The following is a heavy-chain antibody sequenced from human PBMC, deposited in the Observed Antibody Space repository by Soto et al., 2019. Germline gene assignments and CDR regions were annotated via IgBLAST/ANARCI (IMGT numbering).Heavy chain of an antibody. V-gene: IGHV1-18*04. Sequence: ASVKVSCKASGYTFTRYGFSWLRQAPGQGLEWMGWISAYNGNTNYAQNYQGRVTMTTDTSTSTAYMELRNLRSDDTAVYYCASGPVTYDESSGPRTYYFDYWGQGTLVTVSS. CDR1: GYTFTRYG. J-gene: IGHJ4*02. D-gene: IGHD3-22*01. CDR2: ISAYNGNT. CDR3: ASGPVTYDESSGPRTYYFDY.